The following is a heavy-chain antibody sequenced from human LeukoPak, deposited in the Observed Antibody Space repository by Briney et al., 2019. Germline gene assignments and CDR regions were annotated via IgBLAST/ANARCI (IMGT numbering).Heavy chain of an antibody. D-gene: IGHD3-10*01. J-gene: IGHJ4*02. Sequence: ASVKVSCKASGYTFTSYDINWVRQATGQGLEWMGWMNPNSGNTGYAQKFQGRVTITRNTSKSTAYMEVRSLTSEDTAVYYCARVPSFGWFGKYYFDSWGQGTLITVSS. V-gene: IGHV1-8*03. CDR1: GYTFTSYD. CDR3: ARVPSFGWFGKYYFDS. CDR2: MNPNSGNT.